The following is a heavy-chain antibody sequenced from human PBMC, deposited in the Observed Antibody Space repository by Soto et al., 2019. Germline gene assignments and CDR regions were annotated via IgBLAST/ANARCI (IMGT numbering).Heavy chain of an antibody. D-gene: IGHD3-9*01. V-gene: IGHV1-2*02. J-gene: IGHJ5*02. Sequence: GASVKVSCKASGYPFPGYYMHWVRQAPGQGLEWMGWINPNSGGTNYAQKFQGRVTMTRDTSISTAYMELSRLRSDDTAVYYCARDILTGYHNDNWFDPWGQGTLVTVSS. CDR3: ARDILTGYHNDNWFDP. CDR1: GYPFPGYY. CDR2: INPNSGGT.